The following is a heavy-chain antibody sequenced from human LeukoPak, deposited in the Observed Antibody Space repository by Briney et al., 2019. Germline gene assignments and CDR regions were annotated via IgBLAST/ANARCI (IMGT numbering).Heavy chain of an antibody. CDR2: INHSGST. CDR3: VRGGSYSLPFDY. CDR1: GGSFSGYY. D-gene: IGHD1-26*01. V-gene: IGHV4-34*01. Sequence: PSETLSLTCAVYGGSFSGYYWSWIRQPPGKGLEWIGEINHSGSTNYNPSLKSRVTISVDTSKNQFSLKLSSVTAADTAVYYCVRGGSYSLPFDYWGQGTLVTISS. J-gene: IGHJ4*02.